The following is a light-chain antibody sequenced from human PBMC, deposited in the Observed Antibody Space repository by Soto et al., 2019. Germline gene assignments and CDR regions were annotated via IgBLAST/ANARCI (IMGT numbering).Light chain of an antibody. CDR1: QSVWSH. CDR2: AAS. J-gene: IGKJ3*01. Sequence: ELVMTQSPATLSVSPGERATLSCRASQSVWSHLAWYQQKPGQAPRLLIYAASTRASGIEARFSGSGSGTEFTLTIRSLQSEDSAVYYCQQYSAWPLIFGPGTTVDIK. V-gene: IGKV3-15*01. CDR3: QQYSAWPLI.